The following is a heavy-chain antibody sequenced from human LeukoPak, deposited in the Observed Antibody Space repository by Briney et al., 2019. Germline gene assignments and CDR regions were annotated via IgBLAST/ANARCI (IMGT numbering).Heavy chain of an antibody. V-gene: IGHV4-59*01. CDR3: ARGGSGYALNWFDP. D-gene: IGHD5-12*01. J-gene: IGHJ5*02. CDR2: ISYSGST. Sequence: PSETLSLTCTVSGGSICSYYWSWIRQPPGKGLEWIGHISYSGSTNYNPSLKSRVTISVDTSKNQFSLKLSSVTAADTAVYYCARGGSGYALNWFDPWGQGTLVTVSS. CDR1: GGSICSYY.